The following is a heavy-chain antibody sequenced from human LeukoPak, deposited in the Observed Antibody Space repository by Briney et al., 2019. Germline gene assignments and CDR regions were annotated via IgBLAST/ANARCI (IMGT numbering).Heavy chain of an antibody. D-gene: IGHD5-18*01. CDR3: AKDSGGYTYVFDY. J-gene: IGHJ4*01. Sequence: GRSLRLSCAASGFTFSSYGMHWVRQAPGKGLEWVAVISYDGSNKYYADSVKGRFTISRDNSKNTLYLQMNSLRAEDTAVCYCAKDSGGYTYVFDYWGQGTLVTVSS. V-gene: IGHV3-30*18. CDR1: GFTFSSYG. CDR2: ISYDGSNK.